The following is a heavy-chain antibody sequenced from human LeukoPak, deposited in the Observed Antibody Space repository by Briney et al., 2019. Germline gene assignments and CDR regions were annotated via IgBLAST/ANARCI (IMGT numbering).Heavy chain of an antibody. D-gene: IGHD2-15*01. J-gene: IGHJ6*02. CDR2: IWYDGSNK. CDR1: GFTFSSYG. V-gene: IGHV3-33*01. Sequence: GGSLRLSCAASGFTFSSYGMHWVRQAPGKGPEWVAVIWYDGSNKYYADSVKGRFTISRDNSKNTLYLQMNSLRAEDTAVYYCARDRVVAAITYGMDVWGQGTTVTVSS. CDR3: ARDRVVAAITYGMDV.